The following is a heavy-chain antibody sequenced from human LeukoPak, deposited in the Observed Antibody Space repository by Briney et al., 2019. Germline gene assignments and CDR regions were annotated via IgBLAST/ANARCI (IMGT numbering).Heavy chain of an antibody. J-gene: IGHJ4*02. CDR1: GGSFSGYY. D-gene: IGHD3-10*01. V-gene: IGHV4-34*01. CDR2: INHSGST. CDR3: ARGHSGIPIDY. Sequence: SETLSLTXAVYGGSFSGYYWSWICQPPGKGLEWVGEINHSGSTNYNPSLKSRVTISVDTSKNQFSLKLSSVTAADTAVYYCARGHSGIPIDYWGQGTLVTVSS.